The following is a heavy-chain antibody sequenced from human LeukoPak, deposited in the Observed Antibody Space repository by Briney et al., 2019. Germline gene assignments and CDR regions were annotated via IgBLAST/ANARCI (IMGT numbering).Heavy chain of an antibody. D-gene: IGHD2-15*01. V-gene: IGHV4-31*11. Sequence: PSETLSLTCAVYGGSFSGYYWSWIRQHPGKGLEWIGYIYYSGSTYYNPSLKSRVTISVDTSKNQFSLKLSSVTAADAAVYYCARDRACSGGSCYPDAFDIWGQGTMVTVSS. CDR2: IYYSGST. CDR3: ARDRACSGGSCYPDAFDI. CDR1: GGSFSGYY. J-gene: IGHJ3*02.